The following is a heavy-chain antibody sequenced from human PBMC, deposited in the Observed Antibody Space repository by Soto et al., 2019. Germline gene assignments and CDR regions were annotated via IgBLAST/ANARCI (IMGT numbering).Heavy chain of an antibody. Sequence: SETLSLTCAVSGGSIGGVGYSWSWIRQPPGGGLEWIGYMYHSGTFLKSPSLKTRLTMSLDMSKNQFSLTLNSMTAADTAVYYCARDMHAGFTHYFDPWGQGTLVTVSS. J-gene: IGHJ5*02. CDR2: MYHSGTF. CDR1: GGSIGGVGYS. V-gene: IGHV4-30-2*01. D-gene: IGHD1-26*01. CDR3: ARDMHAGFTHYFDP.